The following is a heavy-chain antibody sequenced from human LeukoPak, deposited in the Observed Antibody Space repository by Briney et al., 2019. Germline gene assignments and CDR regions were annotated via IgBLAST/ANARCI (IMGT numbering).Heavy chain of an antibody. J-gene: IGHJ4*02. Sequence: SETLSLTCAVYGGSFSDYYWSWIRQPPGKGLEWIGEVSHSGSTSYNPSLKSRVTISVDTSKNQFSLKLSSVTAADTAVYYCARGLAEMATTYYFDYWGQEALVTVSS. CDR2: VSHSGST. V-gene: IGHV4-34*01. CDR1: GGSFSDYY. CDR3: ARGLAEMATTYYFDY. D-gene: IGHD5-12*01.